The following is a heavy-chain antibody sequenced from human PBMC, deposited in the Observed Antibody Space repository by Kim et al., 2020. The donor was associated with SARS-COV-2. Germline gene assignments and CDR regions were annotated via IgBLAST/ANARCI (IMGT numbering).Heavy chain of an antibody. CDR1: GFTFSSYG. CDR2: ISYDGSNK. CDR3: AKDLAGEGGY. J-gene: IGHJ4*02. Sequence: GGSLRLSCAASGFTFSSYGMHWVRQAPGKGLEWVVVISYDGSNKYYADSVKGRFTISRDNSKNTLYLQMNSLRAEDTAVYYCAKDLAGEGGYWGQGTLVTVSS. D-gene: IGHD6-19*01. V-gene: IGHV3-30*18.